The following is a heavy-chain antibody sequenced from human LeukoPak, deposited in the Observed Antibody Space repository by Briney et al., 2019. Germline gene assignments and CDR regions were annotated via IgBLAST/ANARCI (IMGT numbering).Heavy chain of an antibody. CDR2: IYYSGST. CDR1: GGSISSYY. Sequence: SETLSLTCTVPGGSISSYYWSWIRQPPGKGLEWIGYIYYSGSTNYNPSLKSRVTISVDTSKNQFSLKLSSVTAADTAVYYCARHSAGTRFEFDYWGQGTLVTVSS. D-gene: IGHD6-13*01. J-gene: IGHJ4*02. V-gene: IGHV4-59*08. CDR3: ARHSAGTRFEFDY.